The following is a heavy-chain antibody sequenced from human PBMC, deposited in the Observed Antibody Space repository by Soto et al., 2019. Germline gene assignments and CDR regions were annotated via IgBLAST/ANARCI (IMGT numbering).Heavy chain of an antibody. CDR3: ARRWGDTFDF. J-gene: IGHJ3*01. CDR1: GGSISSYY. Sequence: SETLSLTCTVSGGSISSYYWSWIRQPPGKGLEWIGYIYYSGSTNYNPSLRSRVTISVDTSKNQFSLKLSSVTAADTAVYYCARRWGDTFDFWGQGTMVTVSS. D-gene: IGHD3-16*01. CDR2: IYYSGST. V-gene: IGHV4-59*08.